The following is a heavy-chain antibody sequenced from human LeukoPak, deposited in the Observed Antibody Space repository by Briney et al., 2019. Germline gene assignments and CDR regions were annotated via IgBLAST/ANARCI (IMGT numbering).Heavy chain of an antibody. J-gene: IGHJ3*02. D-gene: IGHD6-19*01. CDR2: ISAYNGNT. CDR3: ARDHKAVAGNAAFDI. CDR1: GYTFTSYG. V-gene: IGHV1-18*01. Sequence: ASVKVSCKASGYTFTSYGISRLRQAPGQGLEWMGWISAYNGNTNYAQKLQGRVTMTTDTSTSTAYMELRSLRSDDTAAYYCARDHKAVAGNAAFDIWGQGTMVTVSS.